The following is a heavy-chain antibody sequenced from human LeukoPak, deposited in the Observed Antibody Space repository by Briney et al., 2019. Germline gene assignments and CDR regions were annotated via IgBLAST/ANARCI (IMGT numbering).Heavy chain of an antibody. CDR1: GGSISTYY. D-gene: IGHD1-26*01. J-gene: IGHJ4*02. CDR2: IYYSGST. CDR3: AREEALGSGSFDY. Sequence: PSETLSLTCTVSGGSISTYYWSWIRQPPGKGLEWIGYIYYSGSTSYNPSLKSRVTISVDTSKNQFSLKLSSVTAADTAVYYCAREEALGSGSFDYWGQGTLVTISS. V-gene: IGHV4-59*01.